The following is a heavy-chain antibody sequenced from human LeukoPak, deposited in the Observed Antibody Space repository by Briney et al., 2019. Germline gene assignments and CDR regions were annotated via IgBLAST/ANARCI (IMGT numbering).Heavy chain of an antibody. J-gene: IGHJ5*02. CDR2: IDKKDNFYAT. CDR1: GFTFSGSA. Sequence: GSPSLSFAASGFTFSGSAIHWVRQSSGKGLEWVGHIDKKDNFYATTSAASVTGRFTISRDDSKNTAYLQMNSLKTEDTALYYCTRDSGTYNWLDPWGQGTLVTVSS. CDR3: TRDSGTYNWLDP. D-gene: IGHD1-26*01. V-gene: IGHV3-73*01.